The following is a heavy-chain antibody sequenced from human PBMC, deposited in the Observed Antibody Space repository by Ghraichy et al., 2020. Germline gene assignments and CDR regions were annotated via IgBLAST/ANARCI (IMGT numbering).Heavy chain of an antibody. D-gene: IGHD2-15*01. Sequence: GESLNISCAASGFTFSSYAMHWVRQAPGKGLEYVSAISSNGGSTYYANSVKGRFTISRDNSKNTLYLQMGSLRAEDMAVYYCARGSPRVGFFDYWGQGTLVTVSS. V-gene: IGHV3-64*01. CDR1: GFTFSSYA. CDR2: ISSNGGST. CDR3: ARGSPRVGFFDY. J-gene: IGHJ4*02.